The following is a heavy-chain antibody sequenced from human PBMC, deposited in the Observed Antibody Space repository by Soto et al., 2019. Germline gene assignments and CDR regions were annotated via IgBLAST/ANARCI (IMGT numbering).Heavy chain of an antibody. V-gene: IGHV3-30*03. Sequence: LRLSCAASGFTFSSYGMHWVRQAPGKGLEWVAVISYDGSNKYYADSVKGRFTISRDNSKNTLYLQMNSLRAEDTAVYYCVTYYDFWSGPRAYGMDVWGQGTTVTVSS. J-gene: IGHJ6*02. CDR3: VTYYDFWSGPRAYGMDV. CDR1: GFTFSSYG. CDR2: ISYDGSNK. D-gene: IGHD3-3*01.